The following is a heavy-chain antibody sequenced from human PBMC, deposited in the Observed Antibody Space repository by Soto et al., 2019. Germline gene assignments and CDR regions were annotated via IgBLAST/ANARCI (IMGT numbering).Heavy chain of an antibody. CDR1: GGSISSSSYY. CDR3: AKPANYAFEP. D-gene: IGHD2-2*01. J-gene: IGHJ5*02. CDR2: MYYSGST. V-gene: IGHV4-39*01. Sequence: SETLSLTCTVSGGSISSSSYYWAWIRQSPGKGLEWIGNMYYSGSTYYNPSLKSRVTMSVGTSENQFSLKLSSVTAADTAVYYCAKPANYAFEPWGQGTPVTVSS.